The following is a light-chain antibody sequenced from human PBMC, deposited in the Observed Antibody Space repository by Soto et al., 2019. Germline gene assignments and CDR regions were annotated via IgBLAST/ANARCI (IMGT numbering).Light chain of an antibody. CDR1: QSISNY. J-gene: IGKJ4*01. Sequence: EIVLTQSPATLSLSPGERATLSCRASQSISNYLAWYQQKPGQAPRLLIYDASNRATGIPARFSGSGSGTDFALTIISLEHEDFAVYYCRPRNHWPICSFGGGTKVEIK. V-gene: IGKV3-11*01. CDR2: DAS. CDR3: RPRNHWPICS.